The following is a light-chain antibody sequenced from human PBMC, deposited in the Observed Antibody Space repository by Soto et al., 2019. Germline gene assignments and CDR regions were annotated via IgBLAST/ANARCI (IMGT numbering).Light chain of an antibody. CDR3: AAWDDSLSGVV. CDR1: SSNIGSHP. Sequence: QLVLTQPPSASGTPGQRVTISCSGSSSNIGSHPVNWYQQLPGTAPKLLLYGDNQRPSGVPDRFSGSKSGTSASLAISGLRSEDEADYYCAAWDDSLSGVVFGGGTKLTVL. CDR2: GDN. J-gene: IGLJ2*01. V-gene: IGLV1-47*02.